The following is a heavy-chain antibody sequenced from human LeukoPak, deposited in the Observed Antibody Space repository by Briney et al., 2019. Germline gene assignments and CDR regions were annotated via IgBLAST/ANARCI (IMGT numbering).Heavy chain of an antibody. CDR2: INPSGGTT. CDR1: GYTFTSYY. V-gene: IGHV1-46*01. Sequence: GASVKVSCKASGYTFTSYYMHWVRQAPGQGLEWMGIINPSGGTTSYAQRFQGRVTMTRDTSTSTVYMELSSLRSEDTAVYYCARARRAGGFDPWGQGTLVTVSP. J-gene: IGHJ5*02. CDR3: ARARRAGGFDP.